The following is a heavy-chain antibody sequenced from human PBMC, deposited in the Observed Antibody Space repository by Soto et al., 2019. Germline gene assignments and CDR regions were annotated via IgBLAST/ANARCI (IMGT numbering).Heavy chain of an antibody. Sequence: EVQLVESGGGLIQPGGSLRLSCAASGFTVSSNYMSWVRQAPGKGLEWVSVTYSGGTTYYADSVKGRFTISRDNSKNTLYRQMNSLRAEDTAVYYWARGPHYSNLDYWGQGTLVTVSS. CDR3: ARGPHYSNLDY. J-gene: IGHJ4*02. CDR1: GFTVSSNY. V-gene: IGHV3-53*01. CDR2: TYSGGTT. D-gene: IGHD4-4*01.